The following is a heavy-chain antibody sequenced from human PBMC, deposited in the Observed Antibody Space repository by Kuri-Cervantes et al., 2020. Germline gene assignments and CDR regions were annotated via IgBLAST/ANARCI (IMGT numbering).Heavy chain of an antibody. V-gene: IGHV1-69*13. CDR2: IIPIFGTA. J-gene: IGHJ4*02. D-gene: IGHD2-15*01. CDR3: ARDALPYCSGGSCYSGY. CDR1: GGTFSSYA. Sequence: SVKVSCKASGGTFSSYAISWVRQAPGQGLEWMGGIIPIFGTANYAQKFQGRVTTTADESTSTAYMELSSLRSEDTAVYYCARDALPYCSGGSCYSGYWGQGTLVTVSS.